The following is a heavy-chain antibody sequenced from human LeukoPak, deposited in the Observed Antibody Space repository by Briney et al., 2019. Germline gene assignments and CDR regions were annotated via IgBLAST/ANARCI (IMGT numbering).Heavy chain of an antibody. D-gene: IGHD3-10*01. CDR1: GYTFTNYD. CDR3: ARDGDYYGSGNFDY. V-gene: IGHV1-8*03. J-gene: IGHJ4*02. CDR2: MNPNSGNT. Sequence: RRASVKLSCKTSGYTFTNYDINWVRQAPGQGLEWMGWMNPNSGNTGYAQKFQGRVTITRDTSISTAYMELSSLRSEDTAVYYCARDGDYYGSGNFDYWGQGTLVTVSS.